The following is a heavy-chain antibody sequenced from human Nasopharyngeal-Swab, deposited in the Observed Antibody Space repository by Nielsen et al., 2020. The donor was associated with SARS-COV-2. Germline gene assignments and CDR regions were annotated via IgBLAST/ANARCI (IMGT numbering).Heavy chain of an antibody. Sequence: GESLKISCAASGFTFSSYEMNWVRQAPGKGLEWVSYISSSGSTIYYADSVKGRFTISRDNAKNSLYLQMNSLRAEDTAVYYCARDGSSSSWYEKGAFDIWGQGTMVTVSS. CDR2: ISSSGSTI. CDR1: GFTFSSYE. D-gene: IGHD6-13*01. V-gene: IGHV3-48*03. J-gene: IGHJ3*02. CDR3: ARDGSSSSWYEKGAFDI.